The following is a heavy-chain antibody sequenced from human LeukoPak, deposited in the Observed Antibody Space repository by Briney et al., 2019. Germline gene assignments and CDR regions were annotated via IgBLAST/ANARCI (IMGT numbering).Heavy chain of an antibody. CDR1: GFTFSNAW. V-gene: IGHV3-15*01. D-gene: IGHD2/OR15-2a*01. J-gene: IGHJ4*02. CDR3: TTDREYPYPDY. Sequence: GGSLRLSCAASGFTFSNAWMSWVRQAPGKGLQWVGRIKSKTDGGTTDYAATVKGRFTISRDDSKNTLYLQMNSLKTEDTAVYYCTTDREYPYPDYWGQGTLVTVSS. CDR2: IKSKTDGGTT.